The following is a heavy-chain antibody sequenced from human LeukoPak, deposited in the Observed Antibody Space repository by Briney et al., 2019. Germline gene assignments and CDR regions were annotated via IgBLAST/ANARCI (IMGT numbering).Heavy chain of an antibody. J-gene: IGHJ6*02. CDR3: ARDGGGYCSSTSCFRRIQNAYYYYGMDV. V-gene: IGHV4-4*07. CDR2: IYTSGST. D-gene: IGHD2-2*01. Sequence: SETLSLTCTVSGGSISSYYWSWIRQPAGKGLEWIGRIYTSGSTNYNPSLKSRVTMSVDTSKNQFSLKLGSVTAADTAVYYCARDGGGYCSSTSCFRRIQNAYYYYGMDVWGQGTTVTVSS. CDR1: GGSISSYY.